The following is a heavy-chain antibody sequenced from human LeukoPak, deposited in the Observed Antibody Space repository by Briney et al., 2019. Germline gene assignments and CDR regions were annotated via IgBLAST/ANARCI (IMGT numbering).Heavy chain of an antibody. D-gene: IGHD3-9*01. CDR2: ISDSDRT. V-gene: IGHV3-23*01. Sequence: PGGSLRLSCAASGFTFTSYGMTWVRQAPGKGLEWVSAISDSDRTYYADSVTGRFTTSRDKSKNTLLLQMNSLRAEDTAVYYCAKMLSGNYIHDYWGQGTLVTVSS. CDR3: AKMLSGNYIHDY. CDR1: GFTFTSYG. J-gene: IGHJ4*02.